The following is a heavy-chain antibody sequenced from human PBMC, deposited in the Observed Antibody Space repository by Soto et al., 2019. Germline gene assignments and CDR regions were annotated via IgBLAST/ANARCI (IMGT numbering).Heavy chain of an antibody. CDR1: GGSISSFY. V-gene: IGHV4-4*07. J-gene: IGHJ3*02. Sequence: QVQLQESGPGLVKPSETLSLTCSVSGGSISSFYWNWIRQPAGKGLEWIGRIYRNGYTDYNPSLNSRVTMSVDTSKHQFSLQLSSVTAAATARYYYARGPSTSSIGTFDIWGQGTMVTVSS. CDR2: IYRNGYT. CDR3: ARGPSTSSIGTFDI. D-gene: IGHD6-6*01.